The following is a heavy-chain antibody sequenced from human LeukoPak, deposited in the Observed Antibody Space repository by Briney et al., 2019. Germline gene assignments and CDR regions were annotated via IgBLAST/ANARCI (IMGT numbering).Heavy chain of an antibody. Sequence: GESLKTSRKGSGYSFPSYRVGWGRQMPGKGLEWMGIIFPGDSDTRYSPSFQGQATISADKSISTAYLQWSSLKASDTVMYYCARSRYYYDRSAYRHFFLYWRRGTLVTVSS. V-gene: IGHV5-51*01. CDR1: GYSFPSYR. CDR2: IFPGDSDT. J-gene: IGHJ4*02. CDR3: ARSRYYYDRSAYRHFFLY. D-gene: IGHD3-22*01.